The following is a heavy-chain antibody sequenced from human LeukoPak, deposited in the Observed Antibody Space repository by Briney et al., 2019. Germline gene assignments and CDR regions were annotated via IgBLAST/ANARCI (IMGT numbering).Heavy chain of an antibody. Sequence: SETLSLTRAVSGGSISSYYWSWIRQPAGKGLEWIGRIYTSGSTNYNPSLKSRVTMSVDTSKNQFSLKLSSETAADTAVYYCAREGLSDIVVVPAAGDAFDIWGQGTMVTVSS. CDR1: GGSISSYY. CDR2: IYTSGST. CDR3: AREGLSDIVVVPAAGDAFDI. V-gene: IGHV4-4*07. D-gene: IGHD2-2*01. J-gene: IGHJ3*02.